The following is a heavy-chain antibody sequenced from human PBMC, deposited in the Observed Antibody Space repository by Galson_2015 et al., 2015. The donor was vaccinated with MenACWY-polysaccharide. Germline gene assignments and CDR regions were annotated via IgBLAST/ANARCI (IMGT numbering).Heavy chain of an antibody. Sequence: EWVSAIRRSGPTTYYADSVKGRFTISRDNSKNTLYLQMNSLRAEDTAVYYCAKDSTDFWSVAGRFDHWGQGTLVTVSS. CDR3: AKDSTDFWSVAGRFDH. CDR2: IRRSGPTT. V-gene: IGHV3-23*01. D-gene: IGHD3-3*01. J-gene: IGHJ5*02.